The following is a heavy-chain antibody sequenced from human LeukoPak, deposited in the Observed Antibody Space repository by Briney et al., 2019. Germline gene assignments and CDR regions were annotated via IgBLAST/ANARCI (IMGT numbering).Heavy chain of an antibody. CDR3: ARDRLHIVVVTAIPYYYYGMDV. CDR1: GGTFSSYA. J-gene: IGHJ6*02. V-gene: IGHV1-69*13. D-gene: IGHD2-21*02. CDR2: IIPIFGTA. Sequence: GASVKVSCKASGGTFSSYAISWVRQAPGQGLEWMGGIIPIFGTANYAQKFQGRVTITADESTSTAYMELSSLRSEDTAVYYCARDRLHIVVVTAIPYYYYGMDVWGQGTTVTVSS.